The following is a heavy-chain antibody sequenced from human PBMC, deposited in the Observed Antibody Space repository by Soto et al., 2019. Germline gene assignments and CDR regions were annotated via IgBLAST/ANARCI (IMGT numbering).Heavy chain of an antibody. CDR2: IKSDGSIT. V-gene: IGHV3-74*01. J-gene: IGHJ4*02. CDR1: GFTFTNYW. D-gene: IGHD3-16*01. Sequence: EVQLVESGGGLVPPGGSLRLSCAASGFTFTNYWMHWVRQAPGKGRLWVSRIKSDGSITNYADSVKGRFTISRDNAKNTVYLQVSSLRVEDTAIYYCTRGGRGGFDYWGQGALVTVSS. CDR3: TRGGRGGFDY.